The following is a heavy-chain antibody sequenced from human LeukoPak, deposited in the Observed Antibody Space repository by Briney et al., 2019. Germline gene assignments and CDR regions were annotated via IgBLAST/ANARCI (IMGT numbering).Heavy chain of an antibody. CDR2: IYTSGST. CDR1: GGSISSGSYY. Sequence: SETLSLTCTVAGGSISSGSYYWSWIRQPAGKGLEWIGRIYTSGSTNYNPSLKSRVTISVDTSKNQFSLKLSSVTAADTAVYYCARSKVVPAASANNWFDPWGQGTLVTVSS. V-gene: IGHV4-61*02. D-gene: IGHD2-2*01. J-gene: IGHJ5*02. CDR3: ARSKVVPAASANNWFDP.